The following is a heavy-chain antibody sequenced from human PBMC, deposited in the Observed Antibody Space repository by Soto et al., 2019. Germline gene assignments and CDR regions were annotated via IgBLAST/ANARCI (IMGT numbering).Heavy chain of an antibody. CDR2: IWSDGSDK. D-gene: IGHD6-6*01. CDR1: GFTFSDSG. CDR3: VRGNRYSSSSGWGGGFDY. Sequence: QVQLVESGGGVVQPGGSLRLSCATSGFTFSDSGMHWVRQAPGKGLEWVAVIWSDGSDKSYADSVEGRFTISRDNSKNTLDLQMNSLRAEDTAVYYCVRGNRYSSSSGWGGGFDYWGQGTLVTVSS. V-gene: IGHV3-33*01. J-gene: IGHJ4*02.